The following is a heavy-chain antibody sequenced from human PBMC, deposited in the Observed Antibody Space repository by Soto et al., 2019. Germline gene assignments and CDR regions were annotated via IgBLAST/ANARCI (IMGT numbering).Heavy chain of an antibody. CDR3: ARAGAHDFWSGYSSFDY. CDR1: GDSVSSNSAA. Sequence: SQTPSLTCAISGDSVSSNSAAWNWIRQSPSRGLEWLGRTYYRSKWYNDYAVSVKSRITINPDTSKNQFSLQLNSVTPEDTAVYYCARAGAHDFWSGYSSFDYWGQGTLVTVPQ. CDR2: TYYRSKWYN. D-gene: IGHD3-3*01. J-gene: IGHJ4*02. V-gene: IGHV6-1*01.